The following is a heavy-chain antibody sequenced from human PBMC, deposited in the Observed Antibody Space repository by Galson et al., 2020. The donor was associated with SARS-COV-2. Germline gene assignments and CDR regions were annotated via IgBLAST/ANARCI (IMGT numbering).Heavy chain of an antibody. D-gene: IGHD2-2*01. CDR1: GGSISSSSYY. CDR3: ARDGFYFTWDIVVVPAAMDYYYGMDV. V-gene: IGHV4-39*07. Sequence: SETLSLTCTVSGGSISSSSYYWGWIRQPPGKGLEWIGSINYSGSTYYNQSLKSRVTISVDTSKNQFSLKLSSVTAADTAVYYCARDGFYFTWDIVVVPAAMDYYYGMDVWGQGTTVTVSS. CDR2: INYSGST. J-gene: IGHJ6*02.